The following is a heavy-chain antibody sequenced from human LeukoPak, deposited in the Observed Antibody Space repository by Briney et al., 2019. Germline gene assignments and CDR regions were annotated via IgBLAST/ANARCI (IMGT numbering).Heavy chain of an antibody. CDR2: IYHSGTT. CDR3: ARKENVYYYFDY. Sequence: SETLSLTCAVSGGSITSSSWWGWIRQPPGKGLEWIGYIYHSGTTYYNPSLQSRVTMSVGTSKNQFSLKLSSVTAVDTAVYYCARKENVYYYFDYRGQGTLVTVSS. J-gene: IGHJ4*02. D-gene: IGHD3-10*01. CDR1: GGSITSSSW. V-gene: IGHV4-28*01.